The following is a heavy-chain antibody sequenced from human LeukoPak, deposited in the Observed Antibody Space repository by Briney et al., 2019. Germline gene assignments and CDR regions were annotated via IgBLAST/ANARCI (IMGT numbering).Heavy chain of an antibody. Sequence: PGGSLRLSCAAPGFTFSSYGMHWVRQAPGKGLEWVAVIWYDGSNQYYADSVKGRFTISRDNSKNTLYLQVNSLRAEDTAVYYCARDKAGDHDYWGQGTLVTVSS. J-gene: IGHJ4*02. CDR2: IWYDGSNQ. V-gene: IGHV3-33*01. D-gene: IGHD7-27*01. CDR1: GFTFSSYG. CDR3: ARDKAGDHDY.